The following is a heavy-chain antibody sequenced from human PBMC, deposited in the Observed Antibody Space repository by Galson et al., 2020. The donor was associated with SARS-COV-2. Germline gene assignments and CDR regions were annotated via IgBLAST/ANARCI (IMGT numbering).Heavy chain of an antibody. J-gene: IGHJ6*02. CDR1: GFTFSSYA. Sequence: GESLKLSCAASGFTFSSYAMSWVRQAPGKGLEWVSAISGSGGSTYYADSVKGRFTISRDNSKNTLYLQMNSLRAEDTAVYYCAKDRLLRVASSSWFYGMDVWGQGTTVTVSS. CDR2: ISGSGGST. CDR3: AKDRLLRVASSSWFYGMDV. D-gene: IGHD6-13*01. V-gene: IGHV3-23*01.